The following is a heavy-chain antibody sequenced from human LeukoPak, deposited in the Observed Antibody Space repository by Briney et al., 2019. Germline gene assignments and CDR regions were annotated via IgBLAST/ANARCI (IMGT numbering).Heavy chain of an antibody. CDR1: GFTFSSHD. CDR3: ARGKTGDDYVVFDY. Sequence: RGGSLRLSCAASGFTFSSHDMYWVRQTGKRLEWVAASDSTGDTYYLDSVKGRFTISRETVKNSLSLQMNSLRVGDTGVYYCARGKTGDDYVVFDYWGQGVLVTVSS. CDR2: SDSTGDT. D-gene: IGHD3-10*02. J-gene: IGHJ4*02. V-gene: IGHV3-13*01.